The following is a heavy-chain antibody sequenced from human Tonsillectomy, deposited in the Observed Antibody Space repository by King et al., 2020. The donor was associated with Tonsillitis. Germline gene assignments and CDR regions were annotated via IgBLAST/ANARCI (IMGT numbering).Heavy chain of an antibody. CDR1: GFSLTTSGMC. CDR2: IDWDDDK. D-gene: IGHD6-13*01. J-gene: IGHJ3*02. V-gene: IGHV2-70*11. CDR3: ARGFYSSSWRFAFDI. Sequence: VTLKESGPALVKPTQTLTLTCTFSGFSLTTSGMCVSWIRQPPGKALEWLARIDWDDDKYYRKSLKTRLTISKDTSKNQVVLTMTNMDPVDAATYYCARGFYSSSWRFAFDIWGQGTVVTVSS.